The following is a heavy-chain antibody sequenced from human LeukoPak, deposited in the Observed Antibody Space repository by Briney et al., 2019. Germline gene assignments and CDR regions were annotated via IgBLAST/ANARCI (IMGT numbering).Heavy chain of an antibody. V-gene: IGHV4-59*08. CDR2: SYYNGNT. D-gene: IGHD3-3*01. J-gene: IGHJ4*02. Sequence: KPSETLSLTCTVTNGSISSYYWSWMRQPPGKGLEWIGYSYYNGNTNYNPSLKSRVTISVDTANNHFFLKLSSVTAADTAVYYCASGQYYDLWSGYYVDWGQGTLVTVSA. CDR3: ASGQYYDLWSGYYVD. CDR1: NGSISSYY.